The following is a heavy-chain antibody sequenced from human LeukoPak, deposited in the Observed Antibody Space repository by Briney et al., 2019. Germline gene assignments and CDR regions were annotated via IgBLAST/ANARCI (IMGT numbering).Heavy chain of an antibody. J-gene: IGHJ5*02. Sequence: GASVKVSCKASGYTFTSYYMHWVRQAPGQGLEWMGWINTNTGNPTYAQGFTGRFVFSLDTSVSTAYLQISSLKAEGTAVYYCARDSLEWLLYSDNWFDPWGQGTLVTVSS. V-gene: IGHV7-4-1*02. CDR2: INTNTGNP. CDR3: ARDSLEWLLYSDNWFDP. D-gene: IGHD3-3*01. CDR1: GYTFTSYY.